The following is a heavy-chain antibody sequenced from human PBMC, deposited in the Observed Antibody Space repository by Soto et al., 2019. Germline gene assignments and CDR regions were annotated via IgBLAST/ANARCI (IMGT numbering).Heavy chain of an antibody. CDR3: ARGPQPYDSSTYHYSYSYGMDV. D-gene: IGHD3-22*01. V-gene: IGHV1-2*02. Sequence: QVQLVQSGAEVMKPGASVKVSCKASGYSFTDYYMQWVRQAPGQGLEWMGWINPNSGDTYFAQKFQGRVTMTWDTSTSTAYMELSRLISDDTAVYFCARGPQPYDSSTYHYSYSYGMDVWGQGTTVTVSS. J-gene: IGHJ6*02. CDR1: GYSFTDYY. CDR2: INPNSGDT.